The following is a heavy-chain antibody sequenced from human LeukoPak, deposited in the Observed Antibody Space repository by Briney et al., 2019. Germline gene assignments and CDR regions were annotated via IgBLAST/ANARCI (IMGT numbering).Heavy chain of an antibody. V-gene: IGHV4-34*01. CDR3: ARGYGRVSSTGVVWFDP. CDR1: GGSFSGYY. CDR2: INHSGST. J-gene: IGHJ5*02. D-gene: IGHD2-15*01. Sequence: SETLSLTCAVYGGSFSGYYWSWIRQPPGKGLEWIGEINHSGSTNHNPSLKSRVTISVDTSKNQFSLKLSSVTAADTAVYYCARGYGRVSSTGVVWFDPWGQGTLVTVSS.